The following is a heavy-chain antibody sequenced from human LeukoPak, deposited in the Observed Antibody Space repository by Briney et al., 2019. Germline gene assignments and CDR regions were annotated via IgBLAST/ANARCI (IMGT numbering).Heavy chain of an antibody. CDR3: AREVTTREAIKLRKRGDAFDI. D-gene: IGHD4-11*01. CDR1: GFTLCIYS. J-gene: IGHJ3*02. V-gene: IGHV3-21*01. Sequence: GGCLRLSCAAPGFTLCIYSTYCVPGAPERGLGWGSSISSRSYIYYADSVKGRFTISRDNAKNSLYLQMNSLRAEDTAVYYCAREVTTREAIKLRKRGDAFDIWGQGTMVTVSS. CDR2: ISSRSYI.